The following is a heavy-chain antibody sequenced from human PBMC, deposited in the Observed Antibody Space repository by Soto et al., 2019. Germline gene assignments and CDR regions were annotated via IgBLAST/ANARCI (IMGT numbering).Heavy chain of an antibody. V-gene: IGHV1-69*01. CDR1: GGNFRDYS. J-gene: IGHJ6*02. D-gene: IGHD3-16*01. Sequence: QVHLVQSGTEVKKPGSSVKVSCTASGGNFRDYSISWVRQAPGQGPEWMGGIMAVFGTATYAQKFQGRVTISADEFTTTAYLDLSSLTSGDAAVYYCATPRGFYAAMDVWGQGNTVTVSS. CDR2: IMAVFGTA. CDR3: ATPRGFYAAMDV.